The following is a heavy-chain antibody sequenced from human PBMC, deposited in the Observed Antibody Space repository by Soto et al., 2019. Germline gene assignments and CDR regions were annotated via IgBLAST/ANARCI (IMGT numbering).Heavy chain of an antibody. CDR3: ARGFLEYSSCFDY. Sequence: SETLSLTCTVSGGSISSYYWSWIRQPPGKGLEWIGYIYYSGSTNYNPSLKSRVTISVDTSKNQFSLKLSSVTAADTAVYYCARGFLEYSSCFDYWGQGTLVTVSS. CDR1: GGSISSYY. CDR2: IYYSGST. J-gene: IGHJ4*02. V-gene: IGHV4-59*01. D-gene: IGHD6-6*01.